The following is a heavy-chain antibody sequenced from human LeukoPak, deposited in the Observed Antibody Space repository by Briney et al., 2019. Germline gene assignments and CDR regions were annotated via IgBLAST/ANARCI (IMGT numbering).Heavy chain of an antibody. V-gene: IGHV1-69*04. J-gene: IGHJ4*02. Sequence: ASVKVSCKASGGTFSSYAISWVRQAPGQGLEWMGRIIPILGIANYAQKFQGRVTITADKSTSTAYMELSSLRSEDTAVYYCARDTLYGPGSYSDYWGQGTLVTVS. CDR1: GGTFSSYA. CDR3: ARDTLYGPGSYSDY. D-gene: IGHD3-10*01. CDR2: IIPILGIA.